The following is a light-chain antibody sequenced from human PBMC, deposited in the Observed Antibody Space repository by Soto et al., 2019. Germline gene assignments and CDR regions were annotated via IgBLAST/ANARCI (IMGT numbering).Light chain of an antibody. Sequence: EIVLTQSPVTLSLSPGERATLSCSGSQNVDSYLGWYQQKPGQAPRLLIYDASNWATGIPARFSGSGSSTDFTLTISSLEPEDSAVYECQEPRSLPHTFGTGTKVDIK. V-gene: IGKV3-11*01. CDR2: DAS. J-gene: IGKJ3*01. CDR1: QNVDSY. CDR3: QEPRSLPHT.